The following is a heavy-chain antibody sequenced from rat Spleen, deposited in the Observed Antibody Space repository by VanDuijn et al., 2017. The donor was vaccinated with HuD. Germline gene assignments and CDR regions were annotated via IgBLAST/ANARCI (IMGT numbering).Heavy chain of an antibody. Sequence: EVQLVETGGGLVQPGRSLKLSCVASGFTFSNYWMYWIRQAPGKGLEWISSINIVGDGTYYPDSVKGRFTVSRNNAENTVYLQMNSLRSEDTATYYCAKDGSRYGYTYFDYWGQGVMVTVSS. V-gene: IGHV5-58*01. J-gene: IGHJ2*01. CDR2: INIVGDGT. D-gene: IGHD1-4*01. CDR1: GFTFSNYW. CDR3: AKDGSRYGYTYFDY.